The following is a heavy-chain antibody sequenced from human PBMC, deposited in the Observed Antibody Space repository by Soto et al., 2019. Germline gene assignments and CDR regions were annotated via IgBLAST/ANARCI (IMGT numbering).Heavy chain of an antibody. CDR3: ARDMDTAMVPYYYYGMDV. Sequence: SETLSLTCTVSGGSVSSGSYYWSWIRQPPGKGLEWIGYIYYSGSTNYNPSLKSRVTISVDTSKNQFSLKLSSVTAADTAVYYCARDMDTAMVPYYYYGMDVWGQGTTVTVSS. CDR2: IYYSGST. J-gene: IGHJ6*02. CDR1: GGSVSSGSYY. V-gene: IGHV4-61*01. D-gene: IGHD5-18*01.